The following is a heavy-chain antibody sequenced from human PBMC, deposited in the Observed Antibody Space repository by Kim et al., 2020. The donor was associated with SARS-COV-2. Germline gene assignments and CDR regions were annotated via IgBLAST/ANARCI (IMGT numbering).Heavy chain of an antibody. D-gene: IGHD2-2*01. J-gene: IGHJ4*02. Sequence: GFTFSSYAMSWVRQAPGKGLEWVSAISGSGGSTYYADSVKGRFTISRDNSKNTLYLQMNSLRAEDTAVYYCAKARIVVVPAAIAYWGQGTLAT. CDR3: AKARIVVVPAAIAY. CDR1: GFTFSSYA. V-gene: IGHV3-23*01. CDR2: ISGSGGST.